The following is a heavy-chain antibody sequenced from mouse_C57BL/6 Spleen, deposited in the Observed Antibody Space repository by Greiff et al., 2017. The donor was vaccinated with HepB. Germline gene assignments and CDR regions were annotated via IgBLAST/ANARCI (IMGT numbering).Heavy chain of an antibody. Sequence: QVQLQQPGAELVKPGASVKLSCKASGYTFTSYWMHWVKQRPGQGLEWIGMIHPNSGSTNYNEKFKSKATLTVDKSSSTAYMQLSSLTSEDSAVYYCARNYVVGYFDVWGTGTTVTVSS. V-gene: IGHV1-64*01. CDR3: ARNYVVGYFDV. J-gene: IGHJ1*03. CDR2: IHPNSGST. D-gene: IGHD1-1*01. CDR1: GYTFTSYW.